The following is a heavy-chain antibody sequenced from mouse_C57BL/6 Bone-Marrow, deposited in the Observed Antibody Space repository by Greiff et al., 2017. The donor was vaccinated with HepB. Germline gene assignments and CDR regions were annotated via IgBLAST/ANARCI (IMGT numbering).Heavy chain of an antibody. CDR2: INPSNGGT. CDR3: ARDGLLRAWFAY. D-gene: IGHD1-1*01. Sequence: QVQLQQSGTELVKPGASVKLSCKASGYTFTSYWMHWVKQRPGQGLEWIGNINPSNGGTNYNEKFKSKATLTVDKSSSTAYMQLSSLTSEDSAVYYCARDGLLRAWFAYWGQGTLVTVSA. J-gene: IGHJ3*01. CDR1: GYTFTSYW. V-gene: IGHV1-53*01.